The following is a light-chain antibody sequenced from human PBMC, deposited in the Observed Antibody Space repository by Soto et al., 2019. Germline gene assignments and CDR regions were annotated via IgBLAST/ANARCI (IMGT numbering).Light chain of an antibody. J-gene: IGKJ5*01. CDR2: KIS. CDR1: QSVVHSVGNNF. V-gene: IGKV2-30*02. Sequence: DVVMTQSPLSLPVTLGQPASISCRSSQSVVHSVGNNFLNRFQLRPGHSPRRLIYKISNRDSGVPDRFSGSGSGTDFTLKISRVEAEDVGIYYCMLCAHCPPSITFGQGTRLEIE. CDR3: MLCAHCPPSIT.